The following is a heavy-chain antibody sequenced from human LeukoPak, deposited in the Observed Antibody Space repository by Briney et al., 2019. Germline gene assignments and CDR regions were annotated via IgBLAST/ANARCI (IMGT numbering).Heavy chain of an antibody. D-gene: IGHD3-22*01. CDR3: ARHVVAVGFDY. CDR2: ITSSSSYI. Sequence: PGGSLRLSCAASGITFSSYSMNWVRQAPGKGLEWVSSITSSSSYIYYADSVKGRFTISRDNAKNSLYLQMNSLRAEDTAVYYCARHVVAVGFDYWGQGTLVTVSS. V-gene: IGHV3-21*01. CDR1: GITFSSYS. J-gene: IGHJ4*02.